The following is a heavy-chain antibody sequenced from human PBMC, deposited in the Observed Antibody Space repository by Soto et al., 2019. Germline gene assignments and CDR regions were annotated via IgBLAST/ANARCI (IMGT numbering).Heavy chain of an antibody. CDR1: GYSFTSYW. D-gene: IGHD4-17*01. CDR3: ARRVDYGDYDYYYYGMDV. J-gene: IGHJ6*02. Sequence: PGESLKISCKGSGYSFTSYWIGWVRQMPGKGLEWMGIIYPGDSDTRYSPSFQGQVTISADKSISTAYLQWSSLKASDTAMYYCARRVDYGDYDYYYYGMDVWGQGTTVTVSS. V-gene: IGHV5-51*01. CDR2: IYPGDSDT.